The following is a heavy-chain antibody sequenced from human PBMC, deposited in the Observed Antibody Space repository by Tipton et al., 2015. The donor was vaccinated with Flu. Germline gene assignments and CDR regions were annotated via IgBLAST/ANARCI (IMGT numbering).Heavy chain of an antibody. Sequence: LRLSCSVSGGSIRSHYWSWIRQPPGKGLEWIGYISHSGTTSYNSFLKSRLTLSLDTSKNQFSLGLSSVTAADTALYFCARQFCSSVTCYGDDAFDVWGQGTKVIVSS. J-gene: IGHJ3*01. CDR2: ISHSGTT. V-gene: IGHV4-59*11. CDR1: GGSIRSHY. CDR3: ARQFCSSVTCYGDDAFDV. D-gene: IGHD2-2*01.